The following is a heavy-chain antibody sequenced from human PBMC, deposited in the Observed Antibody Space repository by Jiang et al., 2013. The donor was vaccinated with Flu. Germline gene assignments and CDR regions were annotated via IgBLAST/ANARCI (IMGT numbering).Heavy chain of an antibody. J-gene: IGHJ4*02. V-gene: IGHV5-51*01. CDR3: ARPYTSRWYLDY. CDR1: GHPFTTYW. D-gene: IGHD6-13*01. Sequence: YGAEVKKPGESLKISCKGSGHPFTTYWIAWVRQMPGKGLEWMGMIYLGDSTTRYSPSFQGQVTISADKSISTAYLQWSSLKASDTAIYYCARPYTSRWYLDYWGQGTLVTVSS. CDR2: IYLGDSTT.